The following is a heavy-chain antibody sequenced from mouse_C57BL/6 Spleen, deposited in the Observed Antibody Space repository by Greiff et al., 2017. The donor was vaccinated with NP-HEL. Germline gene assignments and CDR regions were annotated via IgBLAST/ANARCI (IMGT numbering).Heavy chain of an antibody. Sequence: QVQLQQSGAELAKPGASVKLSCKASGYTFTSYWMHWVKQRPGQGLEWIGYINPSSGYTKYNQKFKDKATLTADKSSSTAYMQLSSLTYEDSAVYYCARFITTVERDFDYWGQGTTLTVSS. D-gene: IGHD1-1*01. CDR3: ARFITTVERDFDY. V-gene: IGHV1-7*01. CDR2: INPSSGYT. J-gene: IGHJ2*01. CDR1: GYTFTSYW.